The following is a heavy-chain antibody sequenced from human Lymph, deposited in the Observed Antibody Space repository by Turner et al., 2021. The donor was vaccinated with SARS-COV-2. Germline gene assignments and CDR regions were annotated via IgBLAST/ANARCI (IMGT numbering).Heavy chain of an antibody. V-gene: IGHV1-2*02. CDR2: INPNSGGT. J-gene: IGHJ6*02. Sequence: QGQLVQSGVEVKKPGASVKVSCKASGYTFTAYYMHWVRQAPGQGLEWMGWINPNSGGTNYAQKFQGMVTMTRDTSISIAYMELSRLNTEDADGYYCAKECITVSGYYYGMDVWGQGTTVTVSS. CDR3: AKECITVSGYYYGMDV. CDR1: GYTFTAYY. D-gene: IGHD3-16*01.